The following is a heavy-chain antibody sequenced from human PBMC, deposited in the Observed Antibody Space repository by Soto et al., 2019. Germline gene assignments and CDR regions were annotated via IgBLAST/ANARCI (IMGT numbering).Heavy chain of an antibody. Sequence: ASVKVSCKASGYTFTSYAMHWVRQAPGQRLEWMGWINAGNGNTKYSQKFQGRVTITRDTSASTAYMELSSLRSEDTAVYYCARAPYSSGWHALKTYYYYMDVWGKGTTVTVSS. CDR1: GYTFTSYA. CDR2: INAGNGNT. D-gene: IGHD6-19*01. V-gene: IGHV1-3*01. J-gene: IGHJ6*03. CDR3: ARAPYSSGWHALKTYYYYMDV.